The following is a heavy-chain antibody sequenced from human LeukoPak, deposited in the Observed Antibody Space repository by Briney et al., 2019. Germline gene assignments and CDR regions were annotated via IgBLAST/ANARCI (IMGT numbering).Heavy chain of an antibody. CDR3: ARLWISHLSEFDY. D-gene: IGHD2-2*03. Sequence: ASVKVSCKASGYTFTGYYMHWVRQAPGQGLEWMGWINPNSGGTNYAQKFQGRVTMTRDTSISTAYMELSRLRSDDTAVYYCARLWISHLSEFDYWGQGTLVTVSS. V-gene: IGHV1-2*02. CDR1: GYTFTGYY. J-gene: IGHJ4*02. CDR2: INPNSGGT.